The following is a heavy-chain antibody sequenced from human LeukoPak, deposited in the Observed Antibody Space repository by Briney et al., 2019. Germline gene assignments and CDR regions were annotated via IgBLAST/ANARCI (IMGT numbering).Heavy chain of an antibody. CDR3: ATVGGVSGRAFDM. V-gene: IGHV3-74*01. D-gene: IGHD2-8*01. CDR2: IKSEGSST. Sequence: PGGSLRLSCAASGFSFGSYWLHWVRQAPGKGLVWVSHIKSEGSSTSYADSVKGRFTISRDNAKNTLYLQMNSLRVEDAAVYYCATVGGVSGRAFDMWGQGTVVTVSS. J-gene: IGHJ3*02. CDR1: GFSFGSYW.